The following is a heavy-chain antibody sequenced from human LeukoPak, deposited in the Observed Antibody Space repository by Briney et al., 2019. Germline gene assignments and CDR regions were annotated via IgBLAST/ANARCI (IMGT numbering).Heavy chain of an antibody. CDR3: ARSADSVITRGAFDI. D-gene: IGHD3-22*01. CDR1: SASISSSKW. Sequence: SETLSLTCAVSSASISSSKWWSWVRQPPGKGLEWIGEIYHSGSTNYNPSLKSRVTISVDKSKNQFSLKLSSVTAADTAVYFCARSADSVITRGAFDIWGQGTVVTVSS. J-gene: IGHJ3*02. V-gene: IGHV4-4*02. CDR2: IYHSGST.